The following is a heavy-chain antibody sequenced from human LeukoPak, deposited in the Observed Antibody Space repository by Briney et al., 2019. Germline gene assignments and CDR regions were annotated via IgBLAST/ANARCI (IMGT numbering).Heavy chain of an antibody. Sequence: SETLSLTCTVSGGSISSSSYYWGWLRQPPGKGLEWIGSIYYTGNTYYNASLKSRVTISIDTSKNQISLRLTSVTATDTAIYYCARQTGSGLFILPGGQGTLVTVSS. CDR3: ARQTGSGLFILP. CDR1: GGSISSSSYY. J-gene: IGHJ4*02. CDR2: IYYTGNT. V-gene: IGHV4-39*01. D-gene: IGHD3/OR15-3a*01.